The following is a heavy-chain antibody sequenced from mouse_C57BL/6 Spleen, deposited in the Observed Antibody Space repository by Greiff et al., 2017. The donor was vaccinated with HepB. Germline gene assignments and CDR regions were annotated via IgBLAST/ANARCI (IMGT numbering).Heavy chain of an antibody. V-gene: IGHV5-17*01. J-gene: IGHJ3*01. Sequence: EVQVVESGGGLVKPGGSLKLSCAASGFTFSDYGMHWVRQAPEKGLEWVAYISSGSSTIYYADTVKGRFTISRDNAKNTLFLQMTSLRSEDTAMYYCARPGPLSYWFAYLGQGTLVTVSA. CDR2: ISSGSSTI. CDR1: GFTFSDYG. CDR3: ARPGPLSYWFAY.